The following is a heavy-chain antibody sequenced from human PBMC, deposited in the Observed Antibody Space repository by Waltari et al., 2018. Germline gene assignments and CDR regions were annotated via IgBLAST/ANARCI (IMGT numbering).Heavy chain of an antibody. Sequence: EVQLLESGGGLVQPGGSLRLSCAASGFTFSRYAMSWVRQAPGKGLEWVSAISGSGGSTYYADSVKGRFTISRDNTKNTLYLQMNSLRAEDTAVYYCAKDRGGSYFYFQHWGQGTLVTVSS. D-gene: IGHD1-26*01. CDR1: GFTFSRYA. CDR3: AKDRGGSYFYFQH. CDR2: ISGSGGST. V-gene: IGHV3-23*01. J-gene: IGHJ1*01.